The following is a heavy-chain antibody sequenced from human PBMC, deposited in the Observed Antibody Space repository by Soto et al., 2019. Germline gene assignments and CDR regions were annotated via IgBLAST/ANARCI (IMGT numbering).Heavy chain of an antibody. J-gene: IGHJ5*02. CDR2: INHSGST. V-gene: IGHV4-34*01. CDR3: ARETYGDYVGYFDP. Sequence: SETLSLTCAVYGGSFSAYYWSWIRQPPGKGLEWIGEINHSGSTNFNPSLKSRVTISIDTSKNQFSLKLSSVTAADTAVYYCARETYGDYVGYFDPWGQGTLVTVSS. CDR1: GGSFSAYY. D-gene: IGHD4-17*01.